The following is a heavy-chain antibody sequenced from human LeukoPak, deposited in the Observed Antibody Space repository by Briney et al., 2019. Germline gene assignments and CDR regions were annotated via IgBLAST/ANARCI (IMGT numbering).Heavy chain of an antibody. D-gene: IGHD2-2*01. CDR2: ISHDGNNR. V-gene: IGHV3-30*04. CDR3: ARPYCSSSSCYDVYYYYYMDV. Sequence: PGRSLRLSCAASGFSFSTYAMHWVRQAPGKGLEWVAVISHDGNNRYYADSVKGRFTVSRDNSKNTLNLQMYSLRAEDTAVYYCARPYCSSSSCYDVYYYYYMDVWGKGTTVTV. J-gene: IGHJ6*03. CDR1: GFSFSTYA.